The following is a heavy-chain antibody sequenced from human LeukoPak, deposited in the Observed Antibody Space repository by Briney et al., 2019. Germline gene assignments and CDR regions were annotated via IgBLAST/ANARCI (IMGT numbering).Heavy chain of an antibody. CDR3: AREGFDKFESSGYYYPDAFDF. CDR2: IRPDSGGT. J-gene: IGHJ3*01. Sequence: GASVKVSCKASGYTLSASHMHWMRQAPGQGLEWMGWIRPDSGGTKYAQKFQGRVTLTRDTSIRTAYMEFSRLTSDDTAVYYCAREGFDKFESSGYYYPDAFDFWGQGTMVTVSS. D-gene: IGHD3-22*01. V-gene: IGHV1-2*02. CDR1: GYTLSASH.